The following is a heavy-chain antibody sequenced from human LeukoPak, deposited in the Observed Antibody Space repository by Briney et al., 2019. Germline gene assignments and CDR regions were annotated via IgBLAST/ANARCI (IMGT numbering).Heavy chain of an antibody. CDR2: ISSSSSYI. V-gene: IGHV3-21*01. CDR1: GFTFSSYS. D-gene: IGHD6-13*01. J-gene: IGHJ4*02. Sequence: GGSLRLSCAASGFTFSSYSMNWVRQAPGKELEWVSSISSSSSYIYYADSVKGRFTISRDNAKNSLYLQMNSLRAEDTAVYYCARDYSSSWYSPLSDYWGQGTLVTVSS. CDR3: ARDYSSSWYSPLSDY.